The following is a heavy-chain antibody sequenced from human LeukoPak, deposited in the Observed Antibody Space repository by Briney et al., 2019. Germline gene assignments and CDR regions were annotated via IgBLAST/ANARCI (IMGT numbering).Heavy chain of an antibody. CDR2: IKEDGSEK. D-gene: IGHD1-26*01. V-gene: IGHV3-7*01. J-gene: IGHJ4*02. CDR1: GFTFSNYW. CDR3: VRDLSRSSGTASPPYFDY. Sequence: SGGSLRLSCAASGFTFSNYWMCWVRQAPGKGLEWVANIKEDGSEKYYVDSVKGRFTISRDNAKNSLYLQMDTLRVDDTAVYYCVRDLSRSSGTASPPYFDYWGQGTLVTVSS.